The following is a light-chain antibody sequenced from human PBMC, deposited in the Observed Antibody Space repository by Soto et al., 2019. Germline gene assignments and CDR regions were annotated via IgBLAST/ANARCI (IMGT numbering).Light chain of an antibody. CDR2: KAS. CDR1: QDISNY. J-gene: IGKJ4*01. CDR3: LQYNSYPFT. V-gene: IGKV1-5*03. Sequence: DIQMTQSPSSLSASVGDRVTITCQASQDISNYLNWYQQKPGKAPKLLMYKASSLESGVPSKFSGSGSGAEFTLTISSLQPDDFATYYCLQYNSYPFTFGGGTKVDIK.